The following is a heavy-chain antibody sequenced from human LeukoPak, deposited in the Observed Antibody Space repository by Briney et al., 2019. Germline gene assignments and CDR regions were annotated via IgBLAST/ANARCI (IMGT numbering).Heavy chain of an antibody. D-gene: IGHD3-22*01. CDR3: AKDRAYYSDSSGYYLVRAYDY. Sequence: GGSLRLSCAASGFTFSTYAMSWVRQAPGKGLEWVSGISGSGGSTFYADSVKGRFTISRDNSKNTLYLQMNSLKAEDTAVYYCAKDRAYYSDSSGYYLVRAYDYWGQGTLVTVSS. J-gene: IGHJ4*02. V-gene: IGHV3-23*01. CDR2: ISGSGGST. CDR1: GFTFSTYA.